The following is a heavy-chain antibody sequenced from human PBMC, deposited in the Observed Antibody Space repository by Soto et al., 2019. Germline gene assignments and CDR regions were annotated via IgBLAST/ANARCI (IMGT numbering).Heavy chain of an antibody. CDR2: IWYDGSNK. D-gene: IGHD3-10*01. CDR3: ARERGVRGRYFDY. V-gene: IGHV3-33*01. Sequence: QVQLVESGGGVVQPGRSLRLSCAASGFTFSSYGMHWVRQAPGKGLEWVAVIWYDGSNKYYADSVKGRFTISRDNSKNTLYLQMNSLRAEDTAVYYCARERGVRGRYFDYWGQGTLVTVSS. J-gene: IGHJ4*02. CDR1: GFTFSSYG.